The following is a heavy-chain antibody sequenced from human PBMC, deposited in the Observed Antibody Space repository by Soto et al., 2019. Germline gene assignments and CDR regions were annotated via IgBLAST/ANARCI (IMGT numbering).Heavy chain of an antibody. D-gene: IGHD6-6*01. CDR1: GYSFTTFG. CDR3: ARDLIAARPGWFDP. V-gene: IGHV1-18*04. CDR2: ISVYNGNT. Sequence: QVQLVQSGAEVKKPGASLKVSCRASGYSFTTFGINWVRQAPGKGLEWMGWISVYNGNTNYAQQFQGRVTMTTDTSTSTAYMELRSLRSDDTAVYYCARDLIAARPGWFDPWGQGTLVTVSS. J-gene: IGHJ5*02.